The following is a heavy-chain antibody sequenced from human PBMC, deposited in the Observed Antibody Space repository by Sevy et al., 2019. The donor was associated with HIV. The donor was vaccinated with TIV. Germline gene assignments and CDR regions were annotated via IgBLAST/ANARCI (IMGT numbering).Heavy chain of an antibody. CDR1: GFTFSSYS. CDR3: AREFCTNGVCLYNDAFDI. CDR2: ISSSSSTI. Sequence: GGSLRLSCVASGFTFSSYSMNWVRQAPGKGLEWVSYISSSSSTIYYADSVKGRFTISRDNAKNSLYLQMNSLRDEDTAVYYCAREFCTNGVCLYNDAFDIWGQGTMVTVSS. D-gene: IGHD2-8*01. V-gene: IGHV3-48*02. J-gene: IGHJ3*02.